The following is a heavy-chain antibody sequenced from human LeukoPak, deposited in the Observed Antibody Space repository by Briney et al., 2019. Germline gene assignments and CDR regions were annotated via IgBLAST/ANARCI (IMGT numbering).Heavy chain of an antibody. D-gene: IGHD3-22*01. CDR1: DGSFSSGGYY. CDR3: ARVYYYGSRVRGNYFDY. Sequence: SQTLSLTCTVSDGSFSSGGYYWTWIRQHPGKGLEWIGYIYYTGGTYYNPSLKSRVTISMDTSRNQFSLMLSSVTAADTAVYYCARVYYYGSRVRGNYFDYWGQGTLVTVSS. V-gene: IGHV4-31*03. CDR2: IYYTGGT. J-gene: IGHJ4*02.